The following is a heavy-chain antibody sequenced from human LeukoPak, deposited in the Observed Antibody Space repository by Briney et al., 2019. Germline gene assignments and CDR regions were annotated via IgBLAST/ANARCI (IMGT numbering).Heavy chain of an antibody. CDR1: GYTFTDYG. D-gene: IGHD5-12*01. CDR3: ARVGRWLRAFDI. CDR2: VSPYNGDT. Sequence: ASVKVSCKASGYTFTDYGINWVRQAPGHGVEWMGWVSPYNGDTKYAQKLQDRVTLTTDTSTGTAYMELRSLRSDDTAVYYCARVGRWLRAFDIWGQGTVITVSS. J-gene: IGHJ3*02. V-gene: IGHV1-18*01.